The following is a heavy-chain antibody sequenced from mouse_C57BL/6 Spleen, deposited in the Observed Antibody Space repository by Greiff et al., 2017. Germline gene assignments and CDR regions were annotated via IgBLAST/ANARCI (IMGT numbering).Heavy chain of an antibody. V-gene: IGHV1-66*01. Sequence: QVQLQQSGPELVKPGASVKISCKASGYSFTSYYIHWVKQRPGQGLEWIGWIYPGSGNTKYNEKFKGKATLTADTSSSTAYMQLSSLTSEDSAVXDCARSGYGSSYGWFAYWGQGTLVTVSA. CDR1: GYSFTSYY. CDR3: ARSGYGSSYGWFAY. J-gene: IGHJ3*01. CDR2: IYPGSGNT. D-gene: IGHD1-1*01.